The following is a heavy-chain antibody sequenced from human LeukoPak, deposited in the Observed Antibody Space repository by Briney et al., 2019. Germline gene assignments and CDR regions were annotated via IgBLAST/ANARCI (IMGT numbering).Heavy chain of an antibody. CDR1: GYSISSGYY. CDR3: ARDLYCSGGSCCRWFDP. CDR2: IYHSGST. Sequence: SETLSLTCTVSGYSISSGYYWGWIRQPPGKGLEWIGSIYHSGSTYYNPSLKSRVTISVDTSKNQFSLKLSSVTAADTAVYYCARDLYCSGGSCCRWFDPWGQGTLVTVSS. V-gene: IGHV4-38-2*02. D-gene: IGHD2-15*01. J-gene: IGHJ5*02.